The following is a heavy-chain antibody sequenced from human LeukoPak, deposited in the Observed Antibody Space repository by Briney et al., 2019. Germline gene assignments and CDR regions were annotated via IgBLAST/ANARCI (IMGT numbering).Heavy chain of an antibody. Sequence: GESLKISCKGSGYSFTTYWIGWVRQMPGKGLEWMAIIYPGDSDTRYSPSFQGQVTISADKSISTAYLQWSSLKASDTAMYYCARPHFYASGSPYYLDNWGQGTLVTVSS. J-gene: IGHJ4*02. V-gene: IGHV5-51*01. D-gene: IGHD3-10*01. CDR3: ARPHFYASGSPYYLDN. CDR1: GYSFTTYW. CDR2: IYPGDSDT.